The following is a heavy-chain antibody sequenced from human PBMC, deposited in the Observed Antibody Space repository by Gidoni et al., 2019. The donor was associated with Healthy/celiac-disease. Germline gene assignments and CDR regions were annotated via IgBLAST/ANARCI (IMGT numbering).Heavy chain of an antibody. CDR3: ARVPAAAGTGHNWFDP. CDR1: GGSISSYY. Sequence: QVQLQESGPGLVKPSETLSLTCTVSGGSISSYYWSWIGYIYYSGSTNYNPSLKSRVTISVDTSKNQFSLKLSSVTAADTAVYYCARVPAAAGTGHNWFDPWGQGTLVTVSS. CDR2: IYYSGST. D-gene: IGHD6-13*01. J-gene: IGHJ5*02. V-gene: IGHV4-59*08.